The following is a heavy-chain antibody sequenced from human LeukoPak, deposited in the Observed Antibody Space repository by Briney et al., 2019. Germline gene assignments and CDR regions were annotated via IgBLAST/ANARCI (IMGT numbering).Heavy chain of an antibody. D-gene: IGHD3-22*01. V-gene: IGHV1-58*01. CDR1: GFTFTSSA. CDR2: IVVGSGNT. CDR3: AASYYFDSSGPGY. Sequence: SVKVSCKASGFTFTSSALQWVRQARGQRLEWIGWIVVGSGNTNYAQKFQERVTITRDMSTSTAYMELCSLRSEDTAVYYCAASYYFDSSGPGYWGQGTLVTVPS. J-gene: IGHJ4*02.